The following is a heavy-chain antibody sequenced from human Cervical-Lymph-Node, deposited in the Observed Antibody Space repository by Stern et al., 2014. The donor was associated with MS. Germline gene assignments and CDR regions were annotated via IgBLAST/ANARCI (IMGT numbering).Heavy chain of an antibody. CDR3: AKDRTEMATINYFDS. CDR1: GFTFSSYS. D-gene: IGHD5-24*01. Sequence: QLVQSGGGLVKPGGSLRLSCAASGFTFSSYSMNWVRQAPGKGLEWVSSISRGSSYIYYADSVKGRFTISRDNAKNSLYLQMNSLRAEDTAVYYCAKDRTEMATINYFDSWGQGTLVTVSS. CDR2: ISRGSSYI. J-gene: IGHJ4*02. V-gene: IGHV3-21*01.